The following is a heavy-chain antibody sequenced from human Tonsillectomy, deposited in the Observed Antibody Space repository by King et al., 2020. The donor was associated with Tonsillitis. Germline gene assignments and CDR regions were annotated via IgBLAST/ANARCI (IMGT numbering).Heavy chain of an antibody. CDR2: IYWDDDK. Sequence: FTLKESGPTLVKPTQTLTLTCTFSGFSLSTTRMGVAWIRQPPGKALEWLALIYWDDDKRYSPSLESRLTITKDTSKNQVVLTMTNMDPVDTATYYCAHRRYASGSYLAWGQGTLVTVSS. D-gene: IGHD3-10*01. CDR3: AHRRYASGSYLA. V-gene: IGHV2-5*02. CDR1: GFSLSTTRMG. J-gene: IGHJ5*02.